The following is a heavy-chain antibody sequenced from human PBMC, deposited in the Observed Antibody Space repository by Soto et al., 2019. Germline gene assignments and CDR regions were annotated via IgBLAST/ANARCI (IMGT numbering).Heavy chain of an antibody. CDR1: GFTFSSYA. J-gene: IGHJ3*02. CDR3: ATVRGYRQDFDAFDI. Sequence: GGSLRLSCSASGFTFSSYAMHWVRQAPGKGLEYVSAISSNDGSNKYYADSVKGRFTISRDNSKNTLYLQMNNLRTEDTAVYYCATVRGYRQDFDAFDIWGQGTMVTVSS. V-gene: IGHV3-64*04. CDR2: ISSNDGSNK. D-gene: IGHD3-16*02.